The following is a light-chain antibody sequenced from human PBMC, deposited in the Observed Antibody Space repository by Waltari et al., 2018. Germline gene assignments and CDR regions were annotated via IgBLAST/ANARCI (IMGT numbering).Light chain of an antibody. V-gene: IGKV1-39*01. CDR2: AAS. CDR1: QRISNL. J-gene: IGKJ2*01. Sequence: DIQMTQSPFSLPSSAADILIITCRASQRISNLLNWYQQKSGTAPKLLIYAASSLQSGVPSRFSGSGSGTDFTLTISSLQPEDFATYYCQQSYSNWYTFGQGTKLEIK. CDR3: QQSYSNWYT.